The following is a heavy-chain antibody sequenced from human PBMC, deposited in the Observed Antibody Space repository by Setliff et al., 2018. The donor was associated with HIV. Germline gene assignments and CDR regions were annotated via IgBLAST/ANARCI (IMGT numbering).Heavy chain of an antibody. CDR1: GGSISSGSYY. Sequence: SETLSLTCTVSGGSISSGSYYWSWIRQPPGKGLEWIGSIYYSGNTYYNPSLRSRVTISVDTSKNQFSLKLRSVTAADTAMYYCATRYCSSASCYPDAFDIWGQGTMVTVSS. D-gene: IGHD2-2*01. CDR3: ATRYCSSASCYPDAFDI. J-gene: IGHJ3*02. V-gene: IGHV4-39*07. CDR2: IYYSGNT.